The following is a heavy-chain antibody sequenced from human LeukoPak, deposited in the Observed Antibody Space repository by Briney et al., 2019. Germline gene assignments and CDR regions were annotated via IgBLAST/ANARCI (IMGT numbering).Heavy chain of an antibody. D-gene: IGHD3-10*01. CDR2: ISSSSSTI. J-gene: IGHJ4*02. CDR1: GFTFSSYS. Sequence: GGSLRLSCAAPGFTFSSYSMNWVRQAPGKGLEWVSYISSSSSTIYYADSVKGRFTISRDNAKNSLYLQMNSLRAEDTAVYYCARESATYYYGSGSFDYWGQGTLVTVSS. V-gene: IGHV3-48*01. CDR3: ARESATYYYGSGSFDY.